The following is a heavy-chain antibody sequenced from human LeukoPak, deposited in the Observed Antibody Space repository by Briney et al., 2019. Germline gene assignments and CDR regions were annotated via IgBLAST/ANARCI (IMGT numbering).Heavy chain of an antibody. J-gene: IGHJ3*02. CDR3: ARATTGLSAFDI. V-gene: IGHV3-21*01. D-gene: IGHD1-1*01. CDR1: GFTFSSYS. Sequence: GGSLRLSCAASGFTFSSYSMNWVRQAPGKGLEWVSSISSSSSYIYYADSVKGRFTISRDNAKNSLYLQMNSLRAEDTAVYYCARATTGLSAFDIWGQGTMVTVSS. CDR2: ISSSSSYI.